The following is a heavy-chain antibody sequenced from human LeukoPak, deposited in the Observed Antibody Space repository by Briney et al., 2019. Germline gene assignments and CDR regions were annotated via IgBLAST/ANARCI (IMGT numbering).Heavy chain of an antibody. J-gene: IGHJ5*02. CDR2: IYYSGST. V-gene: IGHV4-59*01. CDR3: ARAYGGYSSSPYNWLDP. CDR1: GGSISSYH. Sequence: ASETLSLTCTVSGGSISSYHWSWIRQSPGKGLEWIGYIYYSGSTNYNPSLKSRITISLDTSKNQFSLKLISVTAADTAVYYWARAYGGYSSSPYNWLDPWGQGTLVTVSS. D-gene: IGHD6-6*01.